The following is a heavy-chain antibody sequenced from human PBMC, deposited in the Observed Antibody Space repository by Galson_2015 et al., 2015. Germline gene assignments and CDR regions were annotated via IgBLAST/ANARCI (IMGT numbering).Heavy chain of an antibody. CDR2: INSDGSST. CDR3: AKSPDIVVVVAAQH. D-gene: IGHD2-15*01. Sequence: SLRLSCAASGFTFSSYWMHWVRQAPGKGLVWVSRINSDGSSTSYADSVKGRFTISRDNAKNTLYLQMSSLRAEDTAVYYCAKSPDIVVVVAAQHWGQGPLVTVSS. V-gene: IGHV3-74*01. J-gene: IGHJ1*01. CDR1: GFTFSSYW.